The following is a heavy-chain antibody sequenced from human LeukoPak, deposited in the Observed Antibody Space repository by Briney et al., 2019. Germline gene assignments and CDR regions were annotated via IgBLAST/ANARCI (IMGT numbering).Heavy chain of an antibody. CDR3: ARAPDTVTENYFDY. D-gene: IGHD4-17*01. V-gene: IGHV4-34*01. CDR1: GGSFSGYY. Sequence: PSETLSLTCAVYGGSFSGYYWSWIRQPPGKGLEWIGEVNHSGSTNYNPSLKSRVTISVDTSKNQFSLKLSSVTAADTAVYYCARAPDTVTENYFDYWDQGTLVTVSS. J-gene: IGHJ4*02. CDR2: VNHSGST.